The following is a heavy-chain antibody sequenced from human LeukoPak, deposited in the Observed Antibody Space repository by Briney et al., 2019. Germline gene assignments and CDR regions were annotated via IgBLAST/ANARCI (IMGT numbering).Heavy chain of an antibody. CDR2: INGSGGST. J-gene: IGHJ4*02. CDR3: AKSGGMGGATTVFDY. V-gene: IGHV3-23*01. D-gene: IGHD1-26*01. Sequence: GGSLRLSCAASGFTFTSYAMLWVRQAPGKGLEWVSPINGSGGSTPYADSVKGRFTISRDNFKNTLYLQMNSLRAEDTSVNDRAKSGGMGGATTVFDYWGQGNLVTVSS. CDR1: GFTFTSYA.